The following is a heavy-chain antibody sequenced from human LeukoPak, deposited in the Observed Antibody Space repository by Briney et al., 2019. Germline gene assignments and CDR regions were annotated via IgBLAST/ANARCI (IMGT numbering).Heavy chain of an antibody. CDR3: ARLRGGYYGSGSYLPYFDY. CDR1: GGSFSGYY. V-gene: IGHV4-34*01. CDR2: IYYSGST. D-gene: IGHD3-10*01. J-gene: IGHJ4*02. Sequence: SETLSLTCAVYGGSFSGYYWSWIRQPPGKGLEWIGSIYYSGSTYYNPSLKSRVTISVDTSKNQFSLKLSSVTAADTAVYYCARLRGGYYGSGSYLPYFDYWGQGTLVTVSS.